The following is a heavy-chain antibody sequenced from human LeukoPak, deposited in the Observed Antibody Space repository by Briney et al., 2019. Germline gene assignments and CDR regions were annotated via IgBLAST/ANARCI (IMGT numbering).Heavy chain of an antibody. D-gene: IGHD4-17*01. Sequence: GRSLRLSCAASGFTFSSYAMHWVRQAPGKGLEWVAVISYDGSNKYYADSVKGRFTISRDNSKNTLYLQMNSLRAEDTAVYYCARDRGDGDYPFDYWGQGTLVTVSS. V-gene: IGHV3-30-3*01. J-gene: IGHJ4*02. CDR3: ARDRGDGDYPFDY. CDR2: ISYDGSNK. CDR1: GFTFSSYA.